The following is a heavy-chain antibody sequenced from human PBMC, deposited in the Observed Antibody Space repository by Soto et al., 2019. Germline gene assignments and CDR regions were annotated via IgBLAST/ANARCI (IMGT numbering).Heavy chain of an antibody. CDR3: ARVSDSSGWGLDP. CDR1: GFTFSDYY. Sequence: VGSLRLSCAASGFTFSDYYMSWIRQAPGKGLEWISYISGSSSYTNFSDSVKGRFTISRDNAKNSLYLQMNSLRTEDTAVYYCARVSDSSGWGLDPWGQGTLVTVSS. V-gene: IGHV3-11*06. D-gene: IGHD6-19*01. CDR2: ISGSSSYT. J-gene: IGHJ5*02.